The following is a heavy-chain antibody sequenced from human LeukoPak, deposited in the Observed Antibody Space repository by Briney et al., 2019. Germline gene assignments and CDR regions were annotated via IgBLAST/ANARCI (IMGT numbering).Heavy chain of an antibody. Sequence: ASVKVSCKASGYTFTDYYMHWVRQAPGQGLEWMGWINPNSGGTNYAQKFQGRVTMTRDTSISTAHMELSRLRSDDTAVYYCARVNEYDSGDYYGDQDAPDIWGQGTMVTVSS. CDR3: ARVNEYDSGDYYGDQDAPDI. CDR1: GYTFTDYY. J-gene: IGHJ3*02. V-gene: IGHV1-2*02. D-gene: IGHD3-22*01. CDR2: INPNSGGT.